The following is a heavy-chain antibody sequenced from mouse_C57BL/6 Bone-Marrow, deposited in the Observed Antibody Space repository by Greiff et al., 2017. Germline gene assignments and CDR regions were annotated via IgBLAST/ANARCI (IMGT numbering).Heavy chain of an antibody. CDR1: GYTFTSYW. D-gene: IGHD2-5*01. CDR2: IYPGSGST. V-gene: IGHV1-55*01. CDR3: ARPYYSNYWYFDV. Sequence: QVQLQQSGAELVKPGASVKMSCKASGYTFTSYWITWVKQRPGQGLEWIGDIYPGSGSTNYNEQFKSTATLTVDTSSSTAYMQLSRLTSEDSAVYYCARPYYSNYWYFDVWGTGTTVTVSS. J-gene: IGHJ1*03.